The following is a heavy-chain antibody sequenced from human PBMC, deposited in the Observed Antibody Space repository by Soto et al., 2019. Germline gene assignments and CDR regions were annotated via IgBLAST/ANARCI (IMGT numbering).Heavy chain of an antibody. J-gene: IGHJ6*02. CDR1: GFTFSNYW. CDR3: ARGGLQHALDV. D-gene: IGHD6-13*01. V-gene: IGHV3-74*03. CDR2: VNNDGTDT. Sequence: EVQLVESGGGLVQPGGSLRLSCAASGFTFSNYWMYWVRQAPGKGLVWVSRVNNDGTDTTHADSVKGRFTISRDNAENTLYLQMNILRAEDTAVYYCARGGLQHALDVVGQGSTVTVTS.